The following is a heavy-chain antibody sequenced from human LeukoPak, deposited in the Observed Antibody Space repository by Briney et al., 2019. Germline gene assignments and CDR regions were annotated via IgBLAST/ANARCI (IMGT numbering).Heavy chain of an antibody. V-gene: IGHV3-53*01. D-gene: IGHD4-17*01. CDR1: GLTVTDNY. J-gene: IGHJ4*02. CDR3: ARTNPVYGDFDY. Sequence: PGGSLRLSCSASGLTVTDNYMSWVRQAPGKGLEWVSVIFPDGRTYHSDSLKGRFTISRDKSKNTVLLHINGPRADDTALYHCARTNPVYGDFDYWGQGVLVTVSS. CDR2: IFPDGRT.